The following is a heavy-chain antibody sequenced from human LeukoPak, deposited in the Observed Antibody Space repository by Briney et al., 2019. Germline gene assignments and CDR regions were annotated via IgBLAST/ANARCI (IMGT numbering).Heavy chain of an antibody. CDR2: IYPGDSDT. Sequence: GESLKISCKGSRYIFINYWIGWVRQMPGKGLEWMGIIYPGDSDTRYRPSFRGQVTISVDKSISTAYLQWSRLKDSDSAMYYCAADLSSSHPGDFDYWGQGTLVTVSS. CDR1: RYIFINYW. V-gene: IGHV5-51*01. CDR3: AADLSSSHPGDFDY. J-gene: IGHJ4*02.